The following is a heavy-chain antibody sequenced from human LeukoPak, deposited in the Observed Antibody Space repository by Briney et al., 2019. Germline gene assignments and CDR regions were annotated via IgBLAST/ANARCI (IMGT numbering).Heavy chain of an antibody. CDR3: AKTAPAAIYWFDP. CDR1: GFSFRNYW. J-gene: IGHJ5*02. V-gene: IGHV3-23*01. D-gene: IGHD2-2*02. Sequence: GGSLRLSCEASGFSFRNYWMSWVRQAPGKGLEWVSAISGSGGSTYYADSVKGRFTISRDNSKNTLYLQMNSLRAEDTAVYYCAKTAPAAIYWFDPWGQGTLVTVSS. CDR2: ISGSGGST.